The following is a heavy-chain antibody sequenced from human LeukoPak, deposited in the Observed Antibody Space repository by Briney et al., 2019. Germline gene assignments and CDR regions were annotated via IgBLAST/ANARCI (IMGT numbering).Heavy chain of an antibody. D-gene: IGHD5-12*01. CDR3: ARSPRWIDY. V-gene: IGHV3-48*03. J-gene: IGHJ4*02. Sequence: GGSLRLSCAASGFTFSSYEMNWVRQAPGKGLEWVSYISSTGNTIYYADSVKGRFTISRDNAKNSLYLQMNSLRAEDTVVYYCARSPRWIDYWGQGTLVTVSS. CDR2: ISSTGNTI. CDR1: GFTFSSYE.